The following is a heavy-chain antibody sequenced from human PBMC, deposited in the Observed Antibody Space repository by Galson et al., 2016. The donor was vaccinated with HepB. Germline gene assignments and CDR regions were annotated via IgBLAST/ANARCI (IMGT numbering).Heavy chain of an antibody. Sequence: SLRLSCAASGFTFSSYWMTWVRQAPGKGLEWVANIKEDGAEKYYVDSVKGRFTISRDNAKNSLYLQMNSLRAEDTAVYYCARKNEPGYSSGWADYWGRGTLVTVSP. V-gene: IGHV3-7*05. D-gene: IGHD6-19*01. CDR2: IKEDGAEK. CDR3: ARKNEPGYSSGWADY. CDR1: GFTFSSYW. J-gene: IGHJ4*02.